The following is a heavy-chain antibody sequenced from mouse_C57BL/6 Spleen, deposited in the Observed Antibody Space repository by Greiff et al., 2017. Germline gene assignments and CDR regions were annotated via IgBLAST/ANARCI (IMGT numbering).Heavy chain of an antibody. D-gene: IGHD2-2*01. CDR1: GYTFTSYG. CDR2: IYPRSGNT. V-gene: IGHV1-81*01. Sequence: VKLQQSGAELARPGASVKLSCKASGYTFTSYGISWVKQRTGQGLEWIGEIYPRSGNTYYNEKFKGKATLTADKSSSTAYMELRSLTSEDSAVYFCARNMVTKGGFAYWGQGTLVTVSA. J-gene: IGHJ3*01. CDR3: ARNMVTKGGFAY.